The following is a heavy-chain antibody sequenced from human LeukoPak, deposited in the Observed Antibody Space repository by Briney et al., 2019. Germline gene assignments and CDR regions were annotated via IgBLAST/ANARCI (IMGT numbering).Heavy chain of an antibody. D-gene: IGHD6-19*01. V-gene: IGHV1-69*05. CDR1: GGTFSSYA. CDR3: ARGLAVAGFFAFDY. J-gene: IGHJ4*02. Sequence: SVKVSCKASGGTFSSYAISWVRQAPGLGLEWMGGIIPIFGTANYAQKFQGRVTITTDESTSTAYMELGSLRSEDTAVYYCARGLAVAGFFAFDYWGQGTLVTVSS. CDR2: IIPIFGTA.